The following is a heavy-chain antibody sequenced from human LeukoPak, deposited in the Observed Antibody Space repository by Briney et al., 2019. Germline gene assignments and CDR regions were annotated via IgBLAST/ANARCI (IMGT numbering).Heavy chain of an antibody. CDR1: EFTFSGFW. CDR3: AKPSGETQVVADGLDV. V-gene: IGHV3-7*03. Sequence: GESLRLSCAASEFTFSGFWMNWVRQAPGEGLQWVGNIRQDGRQTHYSDAVQGRFTISRDNSKNTVYLQMNSLRADDTAMYFCAKPSGETQVVADGLDVWGQGTTVTVSS. D-gene: IGHD2-15*01. CDR2: IRQDGRQT. J-gene: IGHJ6*02.